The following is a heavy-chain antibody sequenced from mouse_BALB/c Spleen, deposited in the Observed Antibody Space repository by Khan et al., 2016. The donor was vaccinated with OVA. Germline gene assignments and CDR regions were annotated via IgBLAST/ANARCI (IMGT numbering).Heavy chain of an antibody. CDR2: INPTSDYT. Sequence: QVQLQQSGAELAKPGASVKMSYKASGYTFTTYWMHWVKQRPGQGLEWIGYINPTSDYTDYNEKFKDKATLSADKSSSTAYMQLSSLTSEDSAVYYCARDRIDYWGQGTTLTVSS. J-gene: IGHJ2*01. CDR3: ARDRIDY. V-gene: IGHV1-7*01. CDR1: GYTFTTYW.